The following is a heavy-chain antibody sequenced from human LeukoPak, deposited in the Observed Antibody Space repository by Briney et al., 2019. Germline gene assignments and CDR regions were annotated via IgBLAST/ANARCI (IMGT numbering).Heavy chain of an antibody. J-gene: IGHJ6*03. Sequence: SETLSLTCTVSGGSISSGDYYWSWIRQPPGKGLEWIGYIYYSGSTYYNASLKSRVTISVDTSKNQFSLKLSSVTAADTAVYYCARSAYYYDSRRGDYYYMDVWGKGTTVTVSS. CDR1: GGSISSGDYY. CDR3: ARSAYYYDSRRGDYYYMDV. D-gene: IGHD3-22*01. V-gene: IGHV4-30-4*08. CDR2: IYYSGST.